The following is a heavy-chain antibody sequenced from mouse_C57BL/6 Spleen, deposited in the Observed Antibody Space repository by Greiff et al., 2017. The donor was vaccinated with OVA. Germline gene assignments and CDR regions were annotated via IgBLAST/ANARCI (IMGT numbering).Heavy chain of an antibody. CDR2: INPNNGGT. V-gene: IGHV1-26*01. J-gene: IGHJ2*01. CDR3: ARLGRRDYFDY. CDR1: GYTFTDYY. D-gene: IGHD4-1*01. Sequence: EVQLQQSGPELVKPGASVKISCKASGYTFTDYYMNWVKQSHGKSLEWIGDINPNNGGTSYNQKFKGKATLTVDKSSSTAYMELRSLTSEDSAVYYCARLGRRDYFDYWGQGTTLTVSS.